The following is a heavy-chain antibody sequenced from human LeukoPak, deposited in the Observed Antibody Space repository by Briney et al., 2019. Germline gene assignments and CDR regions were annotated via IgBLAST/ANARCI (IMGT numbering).Heavy chain of an antibody. D-gene: IGHD6-13*01. Sequence: PSETLSLTCTVSGGSLSSSDHYWSWIRQPPGKGLEWIAFIYYSGTAYYNPTLKCPVSISIDTSKSQFSLKLSSVTAADTAVYYCARGDSSSWSFKIWGQGTLVTVSS. CDR3: ARGDSSSWSFKI. V-gene: IGHV4-30-4*01. CDR2: IYYSGTA. J-gene: IGHJ4*02. CDR1: GGSLSSSDHY.